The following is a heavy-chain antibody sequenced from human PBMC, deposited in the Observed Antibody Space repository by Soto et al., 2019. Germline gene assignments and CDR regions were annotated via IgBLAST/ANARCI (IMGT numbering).Heavy chain of an antibody. CDR3: AKDLYGSETYTYYCGMDV. J-gene: IGHJ6*02. Sequence: GWSLRLSCASSGFTFIRFGMHWVRQAPGKGLEWVAVISYDGSNRFYADSVKGRFTISRDNSKNTLYLQMNSLRPEDTAVYYCAKDLYGSETYTYYCGMDVWGQGTTVTVSS. D-gene: IGHD3-10*01. V-gene: IGHV3-30*18. CDR2: ISYDGSNR. CDR1: GFTFIRFG.